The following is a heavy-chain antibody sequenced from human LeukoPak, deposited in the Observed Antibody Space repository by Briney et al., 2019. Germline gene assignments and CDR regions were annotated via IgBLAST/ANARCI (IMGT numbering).Heavy chain of an antibody. V-gene: IGHV1-18*01. D-gene: IGHD3-9*01. CDR3: ARVSDILTGDNWFDP. J-gene: IGHJ5*02. Sequence: ASVNVSCKASGYTFTSYGISWVRQAPGQGLEWMGWIRAYNGNTNYAQKLQGRVTMTTDTSTSTAYMELRSLRSDDTAVYYCARVSDILTGDNWFDPWGQGTLVTVSS. CDR1: GYTFTSYG. CDR2: IRAYNGNT.